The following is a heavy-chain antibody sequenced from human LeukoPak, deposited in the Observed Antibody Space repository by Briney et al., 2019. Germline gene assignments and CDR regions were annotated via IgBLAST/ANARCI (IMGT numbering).Heavy chain of an antibody. D-gene: IGHD3-10*01. CDR3: AKDSRHLLWFGELGDYFDY. CDR1: GFTVSGNY. Sequence: GGSLRLSCAASGFTVSGNYMSWVRQAPGKGLEWVAFIRYDGSNKYYADSVKGRFTISRDNSKNTLYLQMNSLRAEDTAVYYCAKDSRHLLWFGELGDYFDYWGQGTLVTVSS. V-gene: IGHV3-30*02. J-gene: IGHJ4*02. CDR2: IRYDGSNK.